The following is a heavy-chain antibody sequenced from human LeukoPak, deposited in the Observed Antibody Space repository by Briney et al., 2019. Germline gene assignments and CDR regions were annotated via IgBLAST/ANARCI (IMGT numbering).Heavy chain of an antibody. CDR3: ARVATNDYGDPGDFDY. V-gene: IGHV4-4*07. CDR1: GGSISSYY. D-gene: IGHD4-17*01. Sequence: PSETLSLTCTVSGGSISSYYWSRIRQPAGKGLEWIGRIYTSGSTNYNPSLKSRVTMSVDTSKNQFSLKLSSVTAADTAVYYCARVATNDYGDPGDFDYWGQGTLVTVSS. J-gene: IGHJ4*02. CDR2: IYTSGST.